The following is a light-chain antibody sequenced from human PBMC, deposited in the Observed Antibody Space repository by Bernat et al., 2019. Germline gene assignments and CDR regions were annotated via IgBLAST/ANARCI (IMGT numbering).Light chain of an antibody. CDR2: AAS. CDR3: QQSYSTPLT. Sequence: DIQMTQSPSSLSASVGDRVTITCRASQSISSYLNWYQPKPVKAPKLLIYAASSLQSGVPSRFSGSGSGTDFTLTISSLQPEDFATYYCQQSYSTPLTFDGGTKVEIK. J-gene: IGKJ4*02. CDR1: QSISSY. V-gene: IGKV1-39*01.